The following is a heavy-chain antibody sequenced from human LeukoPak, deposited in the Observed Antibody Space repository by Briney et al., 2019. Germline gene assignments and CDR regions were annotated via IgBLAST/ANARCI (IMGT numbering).Heavy chain of an antibody. Sequence: GGSLRLSGAASGFTFSSSAMSWVRQAPGKGLEWGSAISNNGGYTYYADSVQGRFTISRDNSKRTLCLQMNSLRAEDTAVYYCAKQLGYCSDGSCYFPYWGQGTLVTVSS. V-gene: IGHV3-23*01. CDR1: GFTFSSSA. D-gene: IGHD2-15*01. CDR2: ISNNGGYT. J-gene: IGHJ4*02. CDR3: AKQLGYCSDGSCYFPY.